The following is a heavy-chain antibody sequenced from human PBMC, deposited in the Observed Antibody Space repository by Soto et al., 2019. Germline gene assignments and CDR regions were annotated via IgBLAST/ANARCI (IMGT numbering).Heavy chain of an antibody. CDR3: ATEAAAGTGTLDY. D-gene: IGHD6-13*01. V-gene: IGHV1-8*01. J-gene: IGHJ4*02. Sequence: ASGQGLEWMGRMTPNSGNTGYAQKFQGRVTMTRNTSMSTAYMELNSLKSEDTAVYYCATEAAAGTGTLDYWGQGTLVTVSS. CDR2: MTPNSGNT.